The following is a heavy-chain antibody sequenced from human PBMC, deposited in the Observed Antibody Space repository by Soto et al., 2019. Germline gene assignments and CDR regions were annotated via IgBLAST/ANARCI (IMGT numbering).Heavy chain of an antibody. CDR1: GFTFSSYW. Sequence: EVQLVESGGGLVQPGGSLRLSCAASGFTFSSYWMHWVRQAPGKGLVWVSRINSDGSSTSYADSAKGRFTISRDNAKNTLYLQMNSLRAEDTAVYYCASTQEWLRLDYWGQGTLVTVSS. D-gene: IGHD5-12*01. J-gene: IGHJ4*02. CDR2: INSDGSST. CDR3: ASTQEWLRLDY. V-gene: IGHV3-74*01.